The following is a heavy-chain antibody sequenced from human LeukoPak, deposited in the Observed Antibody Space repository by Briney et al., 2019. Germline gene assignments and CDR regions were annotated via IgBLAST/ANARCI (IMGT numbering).Heavy chain of an antibody. Sequence: GGSLRLSCAASGFTFSSYAMSWVRQAPGKGLEWVAVISYDGSNKYYADSVKGRFTISRDNSKNTLYLQMNSLRAEDTAVYYCARGDVLRFLEWLQSYYYYYGMDVWGQGTTVTVSS. V-gene: IGHV3-30*04. D-gene: IGHD3-3*01. CDR3: ARGDVLRFLEWLQSYYYYYGMDV. CDR1: GFTFSSYA. J-gene: IGHJ6*02. CDR2: ISYDGSNK.